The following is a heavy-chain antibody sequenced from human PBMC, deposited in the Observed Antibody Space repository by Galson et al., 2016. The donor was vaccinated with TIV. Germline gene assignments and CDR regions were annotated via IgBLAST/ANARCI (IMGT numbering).Heavy chain of an antibody. CDR3: ARDGGNAWEYDC. Sequence: SLRLSCAASGFAVSGYEMNWVRQAPGKGLEWLSYIGRGANFRDYSDSVKGRFTVSEDNAKNSLYLQMSSLRAEATGVYYCARDGGNAWEYDCWGQGTLVTVSP. D-gene: IGHD1-26*01. CDR2: IGRGANFR. CDR1: GFAVSGYE. J-gene: IGHJ4*02. V-gene: IGHV3-48*03.